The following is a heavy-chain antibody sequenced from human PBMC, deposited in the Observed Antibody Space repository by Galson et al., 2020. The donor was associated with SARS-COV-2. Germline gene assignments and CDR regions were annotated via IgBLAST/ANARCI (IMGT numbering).Heavy chain of an antibody. J-gene: IGHJ4*02. CDR1: GFSLSTSGMC. V-gene: IGHV2-70*11. CDR3: ARMPAVVVALDY. Sequence: SGPTLVKPTQTLTLTCTFSGFSLSTSGMCVSWIRQPPGKALEWLARIDWDEDKYYSTSLKTRLTISKDTSKNQVVLTMTNMDPVDTATYYCARMPAVVVALDYWGQGTLVTVSS. CDR2: IDWDEDK. D-gene: IGHD2-15*01.